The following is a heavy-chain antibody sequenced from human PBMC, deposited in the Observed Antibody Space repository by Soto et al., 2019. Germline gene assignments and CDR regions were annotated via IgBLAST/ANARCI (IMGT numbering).Heavy chain of an antibody. D-gene: IGHD3-22*01. CDR1: GFTFSSYS. CDR2: ISSSSSYI. J-gene: IGHJ4*02. CDR3: ARVVNFDNSGYNY. Sequence: PGGSLRLSCAASGFTFSSYSMNWVRQAPGKGLEWVSSISSSSSYIYYADSVKGRFTISRDNAKNSLYLQMNSLRAEDTAVYYCARVVNFDNSGYNYWGQGTLVTVSS. V-gene: IGHV3-21*01.